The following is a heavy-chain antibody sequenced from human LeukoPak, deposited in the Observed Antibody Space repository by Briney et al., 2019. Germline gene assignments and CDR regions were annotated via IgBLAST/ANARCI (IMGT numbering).Heavy chain of an antibody. CDR1: GFTFSSYW. CDR3: ARDTNYRGGNYYYAMDV. Sequence: GGSLRLSCAASGFTFSSYWMHWVRQAPGKGLVWVSRINSDGSSTNYADSVKGRFTISRDNAKNTLYLQMNSLRAEDTAVYYCARDTNYRGGNYYYAMDVWGQGTTVTVSS. V-gene: IGHV3-74*01. J-gene: IGHJ6*02. CDR2: INSDGSST. D-gene: IGHD5-24*01.